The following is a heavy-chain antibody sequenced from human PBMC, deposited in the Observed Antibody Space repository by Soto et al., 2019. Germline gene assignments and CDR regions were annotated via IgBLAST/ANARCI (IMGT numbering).Heavy chain of an antibody. V-gene: IGHV4-59*01. D-gene: IGHD2-2*01. CDR2: IYYSGST. CDR1: GGSISSYY. CDR3: ARERVVVVPAANHYYMDV. J-gene: IGHJ6*03. Sequence: SETLSLTCTVSGGSISSYYWSWIRQPPGKGLEWIGYIYYSGSTNYNPSLKSRVTISVDTSKNQFSLKLSSVTAADTAVYYCARERVVVVPAANHYYMDVWGKGTTVTVSS.